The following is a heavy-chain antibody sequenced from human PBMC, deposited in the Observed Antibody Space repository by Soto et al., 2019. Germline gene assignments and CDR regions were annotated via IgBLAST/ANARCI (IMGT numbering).Heavy chain of an antibody. CDR1: GFTFSTYS. D-gene: IGHD5-12*01. Sequence: GGSLRLSCAASGFTFSTYSMNWVRQAPGNGLEWVSSISSSSSYIYYADSVRGRFTISRDNAKNSLYLQMNSLRAEDTAVYYCARDFSGYGEFDYWGQGTLVTVSS. J-gene: IGHJ4*02. CDR2: ISSSSSYI. V-gene: IGHV3-21*01. CDR3: ARDFSGYGEFDY.